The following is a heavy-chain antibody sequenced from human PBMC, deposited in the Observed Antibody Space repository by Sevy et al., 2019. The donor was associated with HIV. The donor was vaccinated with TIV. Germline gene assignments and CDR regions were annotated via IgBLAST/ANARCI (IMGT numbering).Heavy chain of an antibody. D-gene: IGHD6-6*01. J-gene: IGHJ4*02. CDR1: GGSISSYY. CDR3: ARAMAARGVFDY. V-gene: IGHV4-59*01. CDR2: IYYSGST. Sequence: SETLSLTCTVSGGSISSYYWSWIRQPPGKGLEWIGYIYYSGSTNYNPSLKSRVTISVDTSKNHFSLKLSSVTAADTAVYYCARAMAARGVFDYWGQGTLVTVSS.